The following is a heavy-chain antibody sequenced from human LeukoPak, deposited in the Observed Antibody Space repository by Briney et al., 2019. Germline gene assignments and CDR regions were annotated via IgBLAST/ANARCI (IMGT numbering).Heavy chain of an antibody. J-gene: IGHJ4*02. D-gene: IGHD5-18*01. CDR1: GGSFSGYY. Sequence: TSETLSLTCAVYGGSFSGYYWSWIRQPPGKGLEWIGEINHSGSTNYNPSLKSRVTISVDTSKNQFSLKLSSVTAADTAVYYCVRGQDRAKQGYWGQGTLVTVSS. V-gene: IGHV4-34*01. CDR2: INHSGST. CDR3: VRGQDRAKQGY.